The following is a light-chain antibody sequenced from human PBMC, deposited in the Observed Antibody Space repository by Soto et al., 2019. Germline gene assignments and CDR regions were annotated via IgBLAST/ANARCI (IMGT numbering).Light chain of an antibody. CDR3: QQYNIWPPK. CDR2: GAS. V-gene: IGKV3-15*01. J-gene: IGKJ1*01. CDR1: QSLRSS. Sequence: VMTHPPSTLSLAQIEIVTLSFRASQSLRSSLAWYQQKPGQAPRLLIYGASTRATGIPARFSGSGSGTEFTLTISSLQSEDFAVYFCQQYNIWPPKFGQGTKVEIK.